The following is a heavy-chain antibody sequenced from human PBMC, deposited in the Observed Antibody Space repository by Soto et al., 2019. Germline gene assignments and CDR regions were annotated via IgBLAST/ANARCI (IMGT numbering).Heavy chain of an antibody. D-gene: IGHD3-3*01. Sequence: PSETLSLTCAVYGGSFSGYYWSWIRQPPGKGLEWIGEINHSGSTNYNPSLKSRVTISVDTSKNQFSLKLSSVTAADTAVYYCARGRDDFWSGYYSNWFDPWGQGTLVTSP. CDR3: ARGRDDFWSGYYSNWFDP. CDR2: INHSGST. V-gene: IGHV4-34*01. J-gene: IGHJ5*02. CDR1: GGSFSGYY.